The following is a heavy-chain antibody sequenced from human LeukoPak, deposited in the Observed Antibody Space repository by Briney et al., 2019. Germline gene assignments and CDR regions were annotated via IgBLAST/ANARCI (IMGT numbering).Heavy chain of an antibody. CDR1: GGSFSGYY. D-gene: IGHD5-12*01. V-gene: IGHV4-34*01. CDR3: ARGKWLRNFDY. J-gene: IGHJ4*02. CDR2: INHSGST. Sequence: SETLSLTCAVYGGSFSGYYWSWIRQPPGKGLEWIGEINHSGSTNYNPSLKSRVTISVDTSKNQFSLKLSSVTAADTAVYYCARGKWLRNFDYRGQGTLVTVSS.